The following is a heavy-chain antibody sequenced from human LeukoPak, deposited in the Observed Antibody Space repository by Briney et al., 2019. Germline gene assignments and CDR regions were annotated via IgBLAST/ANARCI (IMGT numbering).Heavy chain of an antibody. D-gene: IGHD3-22*01. J-gene: IGHJ4*02. CDR2: IYYSGST. Sequence: SETLSLTCAVYGGSVSGYYWSWIRQPPGKGLEWIGYIYYSGSTNYNPSLKSRVTISVDTSKNQFSLRLSSVTAANTAVYYCARDSSGYYYFDYWGQGTLVTVSS. CDR1: GGSVSGYY. CDR3: ARDSSGYYYFDY. V-gene: IGHV4-59*02.